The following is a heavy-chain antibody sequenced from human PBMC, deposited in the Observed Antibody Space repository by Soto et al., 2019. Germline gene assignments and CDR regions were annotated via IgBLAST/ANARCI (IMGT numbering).Heavy chain of an antibody. J-gene: IGHJ4*02. CDR1: GFTFTSSA. CDR2: IVVGSGNT. Sequence: QMQLVQSGPEVKKPGTSVKVSCKASGFTFTSSAMQWVRQARGQRLEWIGWIVVGSGNTNYAQKFQERVTITRDMSTTTAYMELSSLRSEDTAVYYCAAGLITFGGVIVTGLDYWGQGTLVTVSS. V-gene: IGHV1-58*02. CDR3: AAGLITFGGVIVTGLDY. D-gene: IGHD3-16*02.